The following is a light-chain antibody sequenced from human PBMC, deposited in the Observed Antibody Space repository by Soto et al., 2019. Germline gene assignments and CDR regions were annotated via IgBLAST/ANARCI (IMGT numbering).Light chain of an antibody. CDR1: QAIDSW. CDR2: TGS. Sequence: DIQMTQSPSSVSASVGDRVIITCRASQAIDSWLAWYQQKPGEAPKLLIFTGSLLHSGVPPRFSGSGSGTDFTLTISSLQPEDFATYYCQQTLSFPPTFGQGTKV. CDR3: QQTLSFPPT. J-gene: IGKJ1*01. V-gene: IGKV1-12*01.